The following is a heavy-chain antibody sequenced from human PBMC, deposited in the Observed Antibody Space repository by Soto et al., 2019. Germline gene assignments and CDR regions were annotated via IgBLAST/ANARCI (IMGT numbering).Heavy chain of an antibody. CDR3: TRGGLEPYDF. D-gene: IGHD1-1*01. V-gene: IGHV3-74*01. CDR2: INDYMTTI. CDR1: GFTFGKYW. J-gene: IGHJ4*02. Sequence: EVQLVESGGGLVQPGGSLRLSCAASGFTFGKYWMHWVRQAPGKGLVWVSRINDYMTTINYADSVRGRFTISRDNTRNTLFLQMNSLTVEDTAVYYCTRGGLEPYDFWGQGVLFTVSS.